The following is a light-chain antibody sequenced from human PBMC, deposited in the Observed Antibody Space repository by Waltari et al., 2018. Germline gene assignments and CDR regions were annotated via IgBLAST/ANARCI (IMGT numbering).Light chain of an antibody. Sequence: QSVLTQPPSVSAAPGQKVTISCSGTSSNLGNNYVSWYQPHPGTPPKLLIYENNKRPSGIPDRFSGSKSGTSATLGITGLQTGDEADYYCGTWDSSLSAAVFGGGTQLTVL. CDR2: ENN. V-gene: IGLV1-51*02. J-gene: IGLJ7*01. CDR1: SSNLGNNY. CDR3: GTWDSSLSAAV.